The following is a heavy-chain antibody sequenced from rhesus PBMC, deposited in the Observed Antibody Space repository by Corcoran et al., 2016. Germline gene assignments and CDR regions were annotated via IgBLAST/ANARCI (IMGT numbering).Heavy chain of an antibody. Sequence: QVQLQESGPGLVKPSETLSFTCTVSGDSIRSDWWSWIRPSPGKGLERIGEINGNRGSTHYTPPLKSRVTMSKDASKNQLSRKLSSGTAADTAVYYCVIERKGLDDWGQGVLVTVSS. CDR2: INGNRGST. J-gene: IGHJ4*01. CDR1: GDSIRSDW. CDR3: VIERKGLDD. D-gene: IGHD2-21*01. V-gene: IGHV4-80*01.